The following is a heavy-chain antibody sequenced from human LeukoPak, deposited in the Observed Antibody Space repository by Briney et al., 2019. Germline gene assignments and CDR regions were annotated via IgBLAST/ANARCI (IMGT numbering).Heavy chain of an antibody. CDR1: GFTFSSYA. Sequence: PGGSLRLSCAASGFTFSSYAMSWVRQAPGKGLEWVSAISGSGGSTYYADSVKGRFTISRDNSKNTLYLQMNSLRAEDTAVYYCARTYYYDSSGYYSPNYYYYYGMDVWGQGTTVTVSS. J-gene: IGHJ6*02. CDR3: ARTYYYDSSGYYSPNYYYYYGMDV. D-gene: IGHD3-22*01. V-gene: IGHV3-23*01. CDR2: ISGSGGST.